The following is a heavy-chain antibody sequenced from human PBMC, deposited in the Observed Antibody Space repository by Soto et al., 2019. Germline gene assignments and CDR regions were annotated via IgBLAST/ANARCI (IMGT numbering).Heavy chain of an antibody. CDR1: GYTFTSYG. D-gene: IGHD2-21*02. CDR3: AREAGNCGGDCHQFDY. CDR2: ISAYNGNT. J-gene: IGHJ4*02. V-gene: IGHV1-18*01. Sequence: ASVKVSCKASGYTFTSYGISWVRQAPGQGLEWMGWISAYNGNTNYAQKLQGRVTMTTDTSTSTAYMELRSLRSDDTAVYYCAREAGNCGGDCHQFDYWGQGTLVTVSS.